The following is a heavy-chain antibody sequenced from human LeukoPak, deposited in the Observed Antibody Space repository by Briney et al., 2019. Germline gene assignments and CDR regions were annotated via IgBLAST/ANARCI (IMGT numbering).Heavy chain of an antibody. V-gene: IGHV4-39*07. CDR1: GGSISSSSYY. D-gene: IGHD6-19*01. CDR2: IYYSGST. CDR3: ASHLAVAGNNWFDP. Sequence: KTSETLSLTCTVSGGSISSSSYYWGWIRQPPGKGLEWIGSIYYSGSTYYNPSLKSRVTISADTSKNQFSLKLSSVTAADTAVYYCASHLAVAGNNWFDPWGQGTLVTVSS. J-gene: IGHJ5*02.